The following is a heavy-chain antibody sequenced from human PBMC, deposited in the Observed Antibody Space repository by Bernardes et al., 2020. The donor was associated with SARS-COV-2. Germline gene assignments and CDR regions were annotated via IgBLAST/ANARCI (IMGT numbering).Heavy chain of an antibody. V-gene: IGHV1-18*01. D-gene: IGHD3-16*01. CDR2: ISAYNGNT. J-gene: IGHJ4*02. CDR1: GYTFTSYG. Sequence: ASMKVSCKASGYTFTSYGISWVRQAPGQGLEWMGWISAYNGNTNYAQKLQGRVTMTTDTSTSTAYMELRSLRSDDTAVYYCARDSGVTTFGGTFDYWGQGTLVTVSS. CDR3: ARDSGVTTFGGTFDY.